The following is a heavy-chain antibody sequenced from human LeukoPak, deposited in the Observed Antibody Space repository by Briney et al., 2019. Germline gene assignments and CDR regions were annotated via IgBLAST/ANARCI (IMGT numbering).Heavy chain of an antibody. CDR3: AREIGSGSYYNVPYYFDY. V-gene: IGHV4-4*07. D-gene: IGHD3-10*01. J-gene: IGHJ4*02. CDR2: IYTSGST. CDR1: GGSISSYN. Sequence: PSETLSLTCTVSGGSISSYNWGWLRQPAGKGLEWIGRIYTSGSTNYNPSLNSRVTMSVDTSKNQFSLKLSSVTAADTAVYYCAREIGSGSYYNVPYYFDYWGQGTLVTVSS.